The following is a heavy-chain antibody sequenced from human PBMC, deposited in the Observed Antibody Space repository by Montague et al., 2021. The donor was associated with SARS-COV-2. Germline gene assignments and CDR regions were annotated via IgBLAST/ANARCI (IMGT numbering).Heavy chain of an antibody. J-gene: IGHJ5*02. V-gene: IGHV4-59*01. CDR2: IYFSGGV. Sequence: SETLSLTCSVSGGSISPYYWFWIRQPPGKGLEWIGHIYFSGGVNYNPSFKSRVTISVDTSKNEISLKLKSVTAADTAVYYCARDGPYDTLGPWGQGTLVTVSS. CDR1: GGSISPYY. CDR3: ARDGPYDTLGP. D-gene: IGHD3-22*01.